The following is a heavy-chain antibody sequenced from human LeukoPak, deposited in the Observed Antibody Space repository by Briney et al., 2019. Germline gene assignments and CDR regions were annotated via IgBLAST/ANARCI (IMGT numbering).Heavy chain of an antibody. D-gene: IGHD1-26*01. Sequence: PSETLSLTCTVSGGSIGRYYWTWIRQPAGKGLEWIGNIYTSVSTNYNPSLKSRVTVSVDTSKNQIFLRLTSVSAADTAVYYCARAGTGSYLFDYWGQGTLVTVSS. V-gene: IGHV4-4*07. J-gene: IGHJ4*02. CDR2: IYTSVST. CDR3: ARAGTGSYLFDY. CDR1: GGSIGRYY.